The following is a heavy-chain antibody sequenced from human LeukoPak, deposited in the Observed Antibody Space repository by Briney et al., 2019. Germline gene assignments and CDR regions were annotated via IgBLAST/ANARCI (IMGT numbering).Heavy chain of an antibody. CDR3: ARTGTRGAIRGYYMDV. CDR2: ISHSSSYI. Sequence: GGSLRLSCAASGFTFSDYSMNWVRQAPGTGLEWVSSISHSSSYIYYADSVKGRFTISRDNAKNSLYLQMNSLRAEDTAVYYCARTGTRGAIRGYYMDVWGKGTTVTISS. D-gene: IGHD3-10*01. CDR1: GFTFSDYS. J-gene: IGHJ6*03. V-gene: IGHV3-21*01.